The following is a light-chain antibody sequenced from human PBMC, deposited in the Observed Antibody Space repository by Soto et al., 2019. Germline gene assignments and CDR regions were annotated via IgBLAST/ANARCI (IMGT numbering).Light chain of an antibody. J-gene: IGKJ1*01. Sequence: DIQMTQSPSSLSASVGDRVTITCRASQSISSYLNWYQQKPGKAPKLLIYAASSLQSGVPSRFSCSGSGTDFTLTISSLQPEDFAPYYCQQSYSTPPWTFGQGTKVEIK. CDR1: QSISSY. V-gene: IGKV1-39*01. CDR3: QQSYSTPPWT. CDR2: AAS.